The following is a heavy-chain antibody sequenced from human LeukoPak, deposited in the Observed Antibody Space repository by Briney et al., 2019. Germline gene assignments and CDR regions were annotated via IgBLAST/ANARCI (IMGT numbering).Heavy chain of an antibody. D-gene: IGHD2-15*01. CDR3: AREGSLVVVVAASQGAFNI. V-gene: IGHV3-33*08. J-gene: IGHJ3*02. CDR2: IWYDGNNK. Sequence: PGGSLRLSCAASGFTFSYYGMHWVRQAPGKGLEWVGSIWYDGNNKYYADSVKGRFTISRDNSKNTLYLQMNSLRVEDTAVYYCAREGSLVVVVAASQGAFNIWGQGTMVTVSS. CDR1: GFTFSYYG.